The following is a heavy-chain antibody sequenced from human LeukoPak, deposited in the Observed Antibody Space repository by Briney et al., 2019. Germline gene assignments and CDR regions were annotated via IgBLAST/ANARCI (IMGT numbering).Heavy chain of an antibody. D-gene: IGHD6-6*01. J-gene: IGHJ4*02. Sequence: PSETLSLTCTVSGCSISSSSYYWGWIRQPPEKGREWFVSIFYGGSTYYNPSLKSRVTISVDTSKNQFSLKLSSVTAADTAVYFCAKTSIATRHFDYWGQGTLVTVSS. V-gene: IGHV4-39*07. CDR2: IFYGGST. CDR1: GCSISSSSYY. CDR3: AKTSIATRHFDY.